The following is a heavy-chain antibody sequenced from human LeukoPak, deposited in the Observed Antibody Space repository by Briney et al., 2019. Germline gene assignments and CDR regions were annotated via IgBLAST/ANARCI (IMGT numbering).Heavy chain of an antibody. CDR3: ATDFFPGS. J-gene: IGHJ5*02. V-gene: IGHV1-69*06. Sequence: SVKVSCKASGGTFSSYAISWVRQAPGQGLEWMGGIIPIFGTAIYAQKFQGRVTMTEDTSTDTAYMELSSLRSEDTAVYYCATDFFPGSWGQGTLVTVSS. CDR2: IIPIFGTA. D-gene: IGHD2/OR15-2a*01. CDR1: GGTFSSYA.